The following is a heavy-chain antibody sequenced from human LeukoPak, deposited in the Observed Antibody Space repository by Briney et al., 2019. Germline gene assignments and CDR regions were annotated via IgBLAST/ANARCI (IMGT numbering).Heavy chain of an antibody. CDR3: AKDMPMYYYGSVIDV. V-gene: IGHV3-23*01. J-gene: IGHJ6*02. D-gene: IGHD3-10*01. CDR2: ISPSGGIT. CDR1: GFTFSSHG. Sequence: GGTLRLSCAASGFTFSSHGMNWVRQAPGKGLEWVLGISPSGGITYYTDSVKGRFTISRDNSNNTLYPQMNRLSADDRAVYCWAKDMPMYYYGSVIDVWREGTTVSISS.